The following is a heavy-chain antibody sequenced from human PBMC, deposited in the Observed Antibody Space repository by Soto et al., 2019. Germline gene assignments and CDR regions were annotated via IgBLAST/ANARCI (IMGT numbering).Heavy chain of an antibody. CDR2: ISAYNGNT. CDR1: GYTFTSYG. CDR3: AIGQYSGCEAYYFDF. Sequence: ASVKVSCKASGYTFTSYGISWVRQAPGQGLEWMGWISAYNGNTNYAQKLQGRVTMTTDTSTSTAYMELRSLRSDDTAVYYCAIGQYSGCEAYYFDFWGKGTLVPVAS. V-gene: IGHV1-18*01. D-gene: IGHD5-12*01. J-gene: IGHJ4*02.